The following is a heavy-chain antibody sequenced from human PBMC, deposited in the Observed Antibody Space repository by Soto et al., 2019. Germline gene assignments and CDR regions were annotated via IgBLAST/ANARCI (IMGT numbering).Heavy chain of an antibody. J-gene: IGHJ4*02. V-gene: IGHV3-23*01. CDR1: GFTFSTYA. D-gene: IGHD2-21*01. Sequence: PGGSLRLSCAASGFTFSTYAMTWVRQAPGRGLEWVSTILHDETPFYTDSVKGRFTISRDNVRGTLYLQMNGLRVEDAALYFCAKDLFHTSGQRFFFESWGQGSLVTASS. CDR3: AKDLFHTSGQRFFFES. CDR2: ILHDETP.